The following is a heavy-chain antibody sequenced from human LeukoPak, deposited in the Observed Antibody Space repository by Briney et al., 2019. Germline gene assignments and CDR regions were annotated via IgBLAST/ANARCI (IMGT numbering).Heavy chain of an antibody. CDR3: ARVLNYYYYGMDV. CDR1: GGSISSYY. V-gene: IGHV4-59*01. CDR2: IYYSGST. J-gene: IGHJ6*02. Sequence: SETPSLTCTVSGGSISSYYWSWIRQPPGKGLEWIGYIYYSGSTNYNPSLKSRVTTSVDTSKNQFSLKLSSVTAADTAVYYCARVLNYYYYGMDVWGQGTTVTVSS. D-gene: IGHD2-8*01.